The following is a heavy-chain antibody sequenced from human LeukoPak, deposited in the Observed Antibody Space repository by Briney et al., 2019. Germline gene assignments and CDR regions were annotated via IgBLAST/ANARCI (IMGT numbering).Heavy chain of an antibody. CDR1: GGSISSGDYY. V-gene: IGHV4-30-4*01. CDR3: ASGELLASLYAFDI. J-gene: IGHJ3*02. Sequence: SETLSLTCTVSGGSISSGDYYWSWIRQPPGKGLEWIGYTYYSGSTYYNPSLKSRVTISVDTSRNQFSLKLSSVTAADTAVYYCASGELLASLYAFDIWGQGTMVTVSS. CDR2: TYYSGST. D-gene: IGHD1-26*01.